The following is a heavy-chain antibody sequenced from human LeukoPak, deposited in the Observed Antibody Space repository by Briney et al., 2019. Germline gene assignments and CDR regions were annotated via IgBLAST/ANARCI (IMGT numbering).Heavy chain of an antibody. D-gene: IGHD6-19*01. J-gene: IGHJ5*02. Sequence: SETLSLTCTVSGGPISSGGYFWSWIRQHTGKGLEWIGYIYYGGSTYYNPSLKSRLTISVDTSENQFSLRLTSVTAADTAVYYCARGTYSSGWSLGFDPWGQGTLVTVSS. V-gene: IGHV4-31*03. CDR2: IYYGGST. CDR1: GGPISSGGYF. CDR3: ARGTYSSGWSLGFDP.